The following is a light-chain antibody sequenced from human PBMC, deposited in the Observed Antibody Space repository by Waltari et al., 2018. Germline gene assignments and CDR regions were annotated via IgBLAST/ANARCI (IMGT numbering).Light chain of an antibody. CDR1: PSVSRS. J-gene: IGKJ1*01. V-gene: IGKV3-20*01. CDR2: GAS. CDR3: QHYLRLPAT. Sequence: EIVLTQSPGTLSLSPGERATLSCRASPSVSRSLAWYQQKPGQAPRLLIYGASIRATGIPDRFSGGGSGTDFSLTISRLEPEDFAVYYCQHYLRLPATFGQGTKVEIK.